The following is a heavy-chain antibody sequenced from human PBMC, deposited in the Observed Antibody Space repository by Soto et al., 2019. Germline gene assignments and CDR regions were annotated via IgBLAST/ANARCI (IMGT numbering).Heavy chain of an antibody. D-gene: IGHD5-12*01. J-gene: IGHJ6*02. CDR2: ISYDGSNK. CDR1: GFTFSSYG. Sequence: GGSLRLSCAASGFTFSSYGMHWVRQAPGKGLEWAAVISYDGSNKYYADSVKGRFTISRDNSKNTLYLQMNSLRAEDTAVYYCAKGITRGGYEPYYCYGMDVWGQGTTVTVSS. CDR3: AKGITRGGYEPYYCYGMDV. V-gene: IGHV3-30*18.